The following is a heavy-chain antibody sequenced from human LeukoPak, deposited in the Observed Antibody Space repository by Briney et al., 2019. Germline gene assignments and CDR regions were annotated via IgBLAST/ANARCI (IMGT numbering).Heavy chain of an antibody. CDR2: INSDGSST. CDR3: ARVTPLNWFDP. CDR1: GXTFSSYW. J-gene: IGHJ5*02. V-gene: IGHV3-74*01. Sequence: PGGSLRLSCAASGXTFSSYWMHWVRQAPGKGLVWVSRINSDGSSTSYADSVKGRFTISRDNAKNTLYLQMNSLRAEDTAVYYCARVTPLNWFDPWGQGTLVTVSS.